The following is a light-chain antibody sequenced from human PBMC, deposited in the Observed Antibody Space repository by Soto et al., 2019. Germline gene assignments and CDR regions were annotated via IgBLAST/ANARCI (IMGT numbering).Light chain of an antibody. V-gene: IGKV3-20*01. CDR1: QSVRSSY. CDR3: QQYGSSAWT. CDR2: GAS. Sequence: EIVLTQSPGTLSLSPGERATLSCRASQSVRSSYLAWYQQKPGQAPRLLIYGASNRATGIPDRFSGSGSGTDFTLTSSRLEPADFAVYYCQQYGSSAWTFGQGTKVEIK. J-gene: IGKJ1*01.